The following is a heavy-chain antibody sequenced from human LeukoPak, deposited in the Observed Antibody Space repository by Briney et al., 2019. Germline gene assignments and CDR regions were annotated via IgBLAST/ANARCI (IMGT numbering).Heavy chain of an antibody. CDR3: LRGGLFDY. CDR1: GFTFSSYW. D-gene: IGHD3-16*01. Sequence: PGGSLRLSCAASGFTFSSYWMHWVRQAPGKGLVWISHINSDGSSTIYADSVKGRFTISRDNAKNTLYLQMNSLRAEDTAVYYCLRGGLFDYWGQGTLVTVSS. CDR2: INSDGSST. J-gene: IGHJ4*02. V-gene: IGHV3-74*01.